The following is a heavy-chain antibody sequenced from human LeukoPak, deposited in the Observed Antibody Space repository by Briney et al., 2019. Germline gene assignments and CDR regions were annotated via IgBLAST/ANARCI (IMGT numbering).Heavy chain of an antibody. CDR1: GGSIISGSYY. J-gene: IGHJ6*03. V-gene: IGHV4-61*02. Sequence: SQTLSLTCTVSGGSIISGSYYWSWIRQPAGKGLEWIGRIYTSGSTNYNPSLKSRVTISVDTSKNQFSLKLSSVTAADTAVYYCASGYCSGGSCYWGYYYYYHMDVWGKGSTVTVSS. CDR3: ASGYCSGGSCYWGYYYYYHMDV. CDR2: IYTSGST. D-gene: IGHD2-15*01.